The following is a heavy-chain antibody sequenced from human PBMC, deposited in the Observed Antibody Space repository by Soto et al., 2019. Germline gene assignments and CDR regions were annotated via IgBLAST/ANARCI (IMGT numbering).Heavy chain of an antibody. CDR1: GFTFSSYG. J-gene: IGHJ6*02. Sequence: ESGGGVVQPGRSLRLSCAASGFTFSSYGMHWVRQAPGKGLEWVAVIWYDGSNKYYADSVKGRFTISRDNSKNTLYLQMNSLRAEDTAVYYCARDWLHNYGDYDYGMDVWGQGTTVTVSS. CDR3: ARDWLHNYGDYDYGMDV. CDR2: IWYDGSNK. V-gene: IGHV3-33*01. D-gene: IGHD4-17*01.